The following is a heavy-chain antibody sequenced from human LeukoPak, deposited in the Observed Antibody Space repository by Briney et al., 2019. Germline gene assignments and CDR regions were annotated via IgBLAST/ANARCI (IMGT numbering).Heavy chain of an antibody. V-gene: IGHV4-59*05. CDR3: ARHSGRPLDP. CDR1: GGSISSYY. Sequence: SETLSLTCTVSGGSISSYYWSWIRQPPGKGLEWIGSIYYSGSTYYNPSLKSRVTISVDTSKNQFSLKLSSVTAADTAVYYCARHSGRPLDPWGQGTLVTVSS. J-gene: IGHJ5*02. CDR2: IYYSGST. D-gene: IGHD6-13*01.